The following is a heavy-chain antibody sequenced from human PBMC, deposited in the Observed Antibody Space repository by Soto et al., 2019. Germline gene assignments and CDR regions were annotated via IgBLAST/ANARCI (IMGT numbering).Heavy chain of an antibody. CDR2: IWYDGSNK. D-gene: IGHD5-18*01. CDR3: ARDAKDTAMVV. CDR1: GFTFSSYG. J-gene: IGHJ4*02. V-gene: IGHV3-33*01. Sequence: QVQLVESGGGVVQPGRSLRLSCAASGFTFSSYGMHWVRQAPGKGLEWVAVIWYDGSNKYYADSVKGRFTISRDNSKNTWARQMNSLVAVDTAVYYCARDAKDTAMVVWGQGPLVTVSS.